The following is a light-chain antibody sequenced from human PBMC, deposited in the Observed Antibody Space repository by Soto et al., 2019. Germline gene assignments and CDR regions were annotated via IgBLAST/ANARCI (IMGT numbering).Light chain of an antibody. V-gene: IGLV1-44*01. CDR3: AAWDDNLSWV. J-gene: IGLJ3*02. CDR1: SSNIGSNT. CDR2: SNN. Sequence: QSVLTQPPSASGTPGQRVTISCSGSSSNIGSNTVNWYQQLPGTAPKHLIFSNNQRPSGVPDRFSGSKSGTSASLAISGLQPEDEADYYCAAWDDNLSWVFGGGTKLTVL.